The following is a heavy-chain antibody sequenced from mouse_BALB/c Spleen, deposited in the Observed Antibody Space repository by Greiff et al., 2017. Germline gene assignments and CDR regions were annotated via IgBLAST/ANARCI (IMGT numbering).Heavy chain of an antibody. CDR1: GYTFTDYN. CDR3: AAIWRAY. D-gene: IGHD1-1*02. Sequence: VQLQQSGPELVKPGASVKISCKASGYTFTDYNMHWVKQSHGKSLEWIGYIYPYNGGTGYNQKFKSKATLTVDKSSSTAYMELRSLTSEDTAVYYCAAIWRAYWGQGTLVTVSA. V-gene: IGHV1S29*02. J-gene: IGHJ3*01. CDR2: IYPYNGGT.